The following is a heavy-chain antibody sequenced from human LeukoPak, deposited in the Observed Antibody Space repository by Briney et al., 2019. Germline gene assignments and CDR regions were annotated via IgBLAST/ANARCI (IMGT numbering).Heavy chain of an antibody. CDR3: AKDPEQWLPLYGMDV. J-gene: IGHJ6*04. CDR1: GYTFTTYA. CDR2: INAGNGNT. V-gene: IGHV1-3*01. D-gene: IGHD6-19*01. Sequence: ASVKVSCKASGYTFTTYAMHWVRQAPGQRLEWMGWINAGNGNTKYSQRFQGRVTITRDTSASTAYMELSSLRAEDTAVYYCAKDPEQWLPLYGMDVWGKGTTVTVSS.